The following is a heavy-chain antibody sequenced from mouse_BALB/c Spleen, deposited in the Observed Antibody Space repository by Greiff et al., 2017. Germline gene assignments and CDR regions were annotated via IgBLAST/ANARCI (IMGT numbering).Heavy chain of an antibody. CDR3: ARDYYGSRVWYFDV. D-gene: IGHD1-2*01. Sequence: EVKLMESGGGLVQPGGSLRLSCATSGFTFTDYYMSWVRQPPGKALEWLGFIRNKANGYTTEYSASVKGRFTISRDNSQSILYLQMNTLRAEDSATYYCARDYYGSRVWYFDVWGAGTTVTVSS. V-gene: IGHV7-3*02. CDR2: IRNKANGYTT. CDR1: GFTFTDYY. J-gene: IGHJ1*01.